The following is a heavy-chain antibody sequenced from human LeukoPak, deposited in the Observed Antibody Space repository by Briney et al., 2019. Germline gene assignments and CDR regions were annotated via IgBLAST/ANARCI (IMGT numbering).Heavy chain of an antibody. Sequence: GGSLRLSCAASGFTFSSYSMNWVRQAPGKGLEWVSSISSSSSYIYYADSVKGRFTISRDNAKNSLYLQMNSLRAEDTAVYYCARDGYCSGGSCYSDAFDIWGQGTKVTVSS. CDR3: ARDGYCSGGSCYSDAFDI. CDR2: ISSSSSYI. D-gene: IGHD2-15*01. CDR1: GFTFSSYS. V-gene: IGHV3-21*01. J-gene: IGHJ3*02.